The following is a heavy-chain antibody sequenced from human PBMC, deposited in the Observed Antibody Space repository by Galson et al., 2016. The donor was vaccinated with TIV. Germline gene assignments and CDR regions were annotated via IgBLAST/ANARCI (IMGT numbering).Heavy chain of an antibody. CDR2: IGDTGGST. J-gene: IGHJ4*02. D-gene: IGHD5-18*01. CDR1: GFRFNSYA. CDR3: AKDRQWIPSSLDY. Sequence: SLRLSCAASGFRFNSYAMNWVRQAPGKGLEWVSSIGDTGGSTYYADSVKGRFTISRDSYKDTVYLQMNSLRAEDTAIYFCAKDRQWIPSSLDYWGQGILVTVSS. V-gene: IGHV3-23*01.